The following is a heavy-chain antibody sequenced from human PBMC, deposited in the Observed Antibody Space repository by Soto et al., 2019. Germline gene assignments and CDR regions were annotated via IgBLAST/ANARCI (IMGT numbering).Heavy chain of an antibody. CDR2: INPNSGGT. V-gene: IGHV1-2*04. CDR1: GYTFTGYY. Sequence: ASVKVSCKASGYTFTGYYMHWVRQAPGQGLEWMGWINPNSGGTNYAQKFQGWVTMTRDTSISTAYMELSRLRSDDTAVYYCARETTPGYCSSTSCYKWFDPWGQGTRVTVSS. D-gene: IGHD2-2*03. CDR3: ARETTPGYCSSTSCYKWFDP. J-gene: IGHJ5*02.